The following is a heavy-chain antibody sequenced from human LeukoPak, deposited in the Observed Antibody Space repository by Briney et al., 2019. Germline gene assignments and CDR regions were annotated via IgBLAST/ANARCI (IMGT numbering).Heavy chain of an antibody. Sequence: GESLKISCKGSGYSFTSYWIGWVRQMPGKGLEWMGIIYPGDSDTRYGPSFQGQVTISADKSISTAYLQWSSLKASDTAMYYCARSAVAGTFLIWFDPWGQGTLVTVSS. V-gene: IGHV5-51*01. CDR1: GYSFTSYW. D-gene: IGHD6-19*01. J-gene: IGHJ5*02. CDR3: ARSAVAGTFLIWFDP. CDR2: IYPGDSDT.